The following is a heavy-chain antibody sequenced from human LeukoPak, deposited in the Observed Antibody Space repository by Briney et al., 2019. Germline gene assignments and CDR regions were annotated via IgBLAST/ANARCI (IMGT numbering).Heavy chain of an antibody. V-gene: IGHV4-30-2*01. D-gene: IGHD3-10*01. CDR2: IYHSGST. CDR3: ARESIDPGRRGMVRDRQRRFFDY. Sequence: SQTLSLTCAVSGGSISSGGHSWRWLRQPPGKGLEWIGYIYHSGSTYYNPSLKSRVTISVNRSKNQFSLKLSSVTAADTAVNYCARESIDPGRRGMVRDRQRRFFDYWGQGTLVTVSS. J-gene: IGHJ4*02. CDR1: GGSISSGGHS.